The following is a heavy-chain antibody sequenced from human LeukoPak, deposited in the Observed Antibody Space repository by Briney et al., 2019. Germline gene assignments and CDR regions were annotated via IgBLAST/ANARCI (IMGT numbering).Heavy chain of an antibody. CDR1: GFTFSSYW. CDR2: ISGSGGTT. D-gene: IGHD2-8*02. J-gene: IGHJ3*02. CDR3: ARGSVPVVAMNAFHI. V-gene: IGHV3-23*01. Sequence: GGSLRLSCAASGFTFSSYWMSWVRQAPGKGLEWVSVISGSGGTTDYADSVKGRFTISRDNSKNTLSLQMNSLRAEDTAVYYCARGSVPVVAMNAFHIWGQGTMVTVSS.